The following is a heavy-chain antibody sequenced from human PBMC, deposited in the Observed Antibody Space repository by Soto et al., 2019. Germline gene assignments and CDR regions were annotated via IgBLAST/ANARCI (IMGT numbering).Heavy chain of an antibody. V-gene: IGHV1-58*01. J-gene: IGHJ3*02. D-gene: IGHD6-19*01. CDR1: GFTFTSSA. CDR2: IVVGSGNT. CDR3: AAAPYSSGLFFDI. Sequence: SVHVSFKSAGFTFTSSAVQWVGQARGQRLEWIGWIVVGSGNTNYAQKFQERVTITRDMSTSTAYMELSSLRSEDTAVYYCAAAPYSSGLFFDIWGQGTMVTVSS.